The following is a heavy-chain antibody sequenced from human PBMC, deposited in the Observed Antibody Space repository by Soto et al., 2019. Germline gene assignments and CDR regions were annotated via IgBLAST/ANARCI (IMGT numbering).Heavy chain of an antibody. Sequence: PSETLSLTCTVSGGSISSGDYYWTWIRQHPGKGLEWIGYIYYDGRSYYTPSLKSRVIISVDTSKNQFSLNLTAVTAADTAVYYCARGTMLRGPGYYYAMDVWGQGTTVTVSS. CDR3: ARGTMLRGPGYYYAMDV. CDR1: GGSISSGDYY. D-gene: IGHD3-10*01. CDR2: IYYDGRS. J-gene: IGHJ6*02. V-gene: IGHV4-31*03.